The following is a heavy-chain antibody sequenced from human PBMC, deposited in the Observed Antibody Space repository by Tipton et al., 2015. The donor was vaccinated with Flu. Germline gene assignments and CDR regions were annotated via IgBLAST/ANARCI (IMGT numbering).Heavy chain of an antibody. CDR2: IYSSGST. Sequence: LRLSCTVSGGSLSSFYWSWIRQPAGKGLEYIGRIYSSGSTNYNPSFKSRVSMSLDASKTQFSLNLNSVTAADTAMYYCARGSGSGTDVTFYFWGQGTLVTVSS. V-gene: IGHV4-4*07. D-gene: IGHD3-10*01. CDR3: ARGSGSGTDVTFYF. CDR1: GGSLSSFY. J-gene: IGHJ4*02.